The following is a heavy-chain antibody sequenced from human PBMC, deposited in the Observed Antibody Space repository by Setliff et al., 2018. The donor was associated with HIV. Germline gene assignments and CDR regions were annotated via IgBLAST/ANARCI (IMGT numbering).Heavy chain of an antibody. CDR3: ARLGYVSGGFYKTPGPYHFDY. D-gene: IGHD3-10*01. J-gene: IGHJ4*02. V-gene: IGHV4-34*01. CDR2: INHSGST. CDR1: GDSISGYY. Sequence: KTSETLSLTCTSSGDSISGYYWSWIRQPPGKGLEWIGEINHSGSTNYNPSLKSRVTISVDTSKNQFSLKLRSVTAADTAAYYCARLGYVSGGFYKTPGPYHFDYWGQGALVTVSS.